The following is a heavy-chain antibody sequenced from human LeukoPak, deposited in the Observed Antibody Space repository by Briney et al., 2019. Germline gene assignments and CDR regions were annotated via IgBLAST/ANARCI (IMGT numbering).Heavy chain of an antibody. D-gene: IGHD1-14*01. V-gene: IGHV4-39*01. CDR1: GGSISSTKYY. CDR3: ARPGTWGSLDY. J-gene: IGHJ4*02. Sequence: SETLSLTCTVSGGSISSTKYYWGWIRQPPGKGLERIGTIYYSRSTYYNPSLRSRVTISLDTSKNQFSLKLSSVTAADTAVYYCARPGTWGSLDYWGQGTLVTVSS. CDR2: IYYSRST.